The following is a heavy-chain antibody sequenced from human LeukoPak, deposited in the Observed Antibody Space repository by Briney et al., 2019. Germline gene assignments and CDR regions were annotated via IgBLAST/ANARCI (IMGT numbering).Heavy chain of an antibody. J-gene: IGHJ4*02. Sequence: ASVKVSCKASGYTFTSYSIGWVRQAPGQGLEWMGWISAYNGNTIYAQKVKGRVTMTTDTSTSTAYMELRSLNSDDAAVYYCARASYCSDGSCYSDYWGQGTLVTVSS. CDR2: ISAYNGNT. D-gene: IGHD2-15*01. CDR3: ARASYCSDGSCYSDY. V-gene: IGHV1-18*01. CDR1: GYTFTSYS.